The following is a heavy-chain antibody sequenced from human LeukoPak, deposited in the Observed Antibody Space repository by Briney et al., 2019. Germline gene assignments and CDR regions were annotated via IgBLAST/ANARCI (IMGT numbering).Heavy chain of an antibody. CDR1: GYSFTSYW. V-gene: IGHV5-51*01. CDR2: IYPGDSDT. D-gene: IGHD3-22*01. J-gene: IGHJ3*02. Sequence: LGESLKISCKGSGYSFTSYWIGWVRQMPGKGLEWMGIIYPGDSDTRYSPSFQGLVTISADKSISTAYLQWSSLKALDTAMYYCARPDYYDSSGYYYVGAFDIWGQGTMVTVSS. CDR3: ARPDYYDSSGYYYVGAFDI.